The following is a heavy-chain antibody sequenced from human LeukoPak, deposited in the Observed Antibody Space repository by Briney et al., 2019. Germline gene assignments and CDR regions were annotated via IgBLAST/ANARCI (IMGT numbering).Heavy chain of an antibody. J-gene: IGHJ4*02. CDR2: ISYDGSNK. V-gene: IGHV3-30*18. CDR1: GFTFSSYG. Sequence: GGSLRLSCAASGFTFSSYGMHWVRQAPGKGLEWVAVISYDGSNKYYADSVKGRFTISRDNSKNTLYLQVNSLRAEDTAVYYCAKGQEGIEAAGSDYWGQGTLVTVSS. D-gene: IGHD6-13*01. CDR3: AKGQEGIEAAGSDY.